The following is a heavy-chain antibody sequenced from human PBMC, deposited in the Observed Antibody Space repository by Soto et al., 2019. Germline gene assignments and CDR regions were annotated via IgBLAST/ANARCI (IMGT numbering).Heavy chain of an antibody. CDR1: GYTFTSYA. D-gene: IGHD5-18*01. J-gene: IGHJ4*02. V-gene: IGHV1-3*01. Sequence: QVQLVQSGAEVKKPGASVKVSCKASGYTFTSYAMHWVRQAPGQRLEWMGWINAGNGNTKYSQKFQGRVTITRDTSASTAYMELSSLRYEDTAVYYCAREINVDTAMVTIFDYWGQGTMVTVSS. CDR2: INAGNGNT. CDR3: AREINVDTAMVTIFDY.